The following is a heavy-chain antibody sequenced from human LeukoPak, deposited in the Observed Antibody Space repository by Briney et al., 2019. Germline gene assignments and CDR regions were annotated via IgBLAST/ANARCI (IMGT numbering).Heavy chain of an antibody. Sequence: GESLKISCKGSGYNFAHDWIGWVRQMPGKGLEWMGIIYPGDSDTRYSPSFQGQVTISADKSISTAYLQWSSLKASDTAMYYCARVDRGVAAAPFDYWGQGTLVTVSS. CDR1: GYNFAHDW. CDR2: IYPGDSDT. J-gene: IGHJ4*02. V-gene: IGHV5-51*01. D-gene: IGHD6-13*01. CDR3: ARVDRGVAAAPFDY.